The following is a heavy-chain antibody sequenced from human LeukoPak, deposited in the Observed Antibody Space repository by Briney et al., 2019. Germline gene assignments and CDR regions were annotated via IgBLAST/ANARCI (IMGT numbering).Heavy chain of an antibody. D-gene: IGHD6-6*01. CDR1: GGSISSYY. CDR3: ARGGAARPFDY. Sequence: PSETLSLTCTVSGGSISSYYWSWIRQPPGKGLEWIGYIYYSGSTNYNPSLKSPVTISVDTSKNQFSLKLSSVTAADTAVYYCARGGAARPFDYWGQGTLVTVSS. J-gene: IGHJ4*02. CDR2: IYYSGST. V-gene: IGHV4-59*01.